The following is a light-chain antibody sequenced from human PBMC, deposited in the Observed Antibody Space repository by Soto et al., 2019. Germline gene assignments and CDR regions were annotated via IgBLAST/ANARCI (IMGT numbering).Light chain of an antibody. V-gene: IGLV2-23*02. J-gene: IGLJ1*01. CDR1: SGFIGSFSL. CDR3: CLYVGEATYV. Sequence: QSALSRPASVSRSPGESSTISCTGTSGFIGSFSLVSRSQQHPGKAPKVMICEVHRRPAAVPDRFSGSTSVNTASQTTSGLQPGDEAEYYCCLYVGEATYVFGSGTKVTVL. CDR2: EVH.